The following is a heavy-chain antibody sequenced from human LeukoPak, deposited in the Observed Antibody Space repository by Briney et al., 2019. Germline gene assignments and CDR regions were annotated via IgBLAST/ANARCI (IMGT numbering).Heavy chain of an antibody. CDR2: IYPAGTT. Sequence: GGSLRLSCAASGFTVSNSYMTWVRQAPGKGLEWVSFIYPAGTTSYADSVKGRFTISRDSSKNTLHLQKNSLRADDTAVYYCAREQAYWFGPWGQGSLVTVSS. CDR3: AREQAYWFGP. CDR1: GFTVSNSY. J-gene: IGHJ5*02. V-gene: IGHV3-53*01.